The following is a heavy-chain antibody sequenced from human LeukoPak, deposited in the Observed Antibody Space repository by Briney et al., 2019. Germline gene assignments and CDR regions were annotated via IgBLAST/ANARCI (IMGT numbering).Heavy chain of an antibody. Sequence: ASVKVSCKASGYIFTHYYIHWVRQAPGQGPAWMGWINPDSGGTNYVQKFQGRVTMTRDTSISTAYMELSRLKSDDTAIYYCAITFKYSYDFWSGDTPKPAYYFDYWGQGTLVTVSS. D-gene: IGHD3-3*01. CDR1: GYIFTHYY. J-gene: IGHJ4*02. CDR3: AITFKYSYDFWSGDTPKPAYYFDY. CDR2: INPDSGGT. V-gene: IGHV1-2*02.